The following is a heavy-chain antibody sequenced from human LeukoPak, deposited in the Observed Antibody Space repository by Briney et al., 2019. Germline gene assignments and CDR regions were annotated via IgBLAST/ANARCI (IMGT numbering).Heavy chain of an antibody. CDR2: IWYDGSNK. J-gene: IGHJ4*02. CDR1: GFTFSSYG. V-gene: IGHV3-33*01. CDR3: ARDTSDYDLDY. D-gene: IGHD5-12*01. Sequence: PGGSLRLSCAASGFTFSSYGMHWVRQAPGKGLEWVAVIWYDGSNKYYADSVKGRFTISRDNSKNTLYLQMNSLRAEDTAVYYCARDTSDYDLDYWGQGTLVTVSS.